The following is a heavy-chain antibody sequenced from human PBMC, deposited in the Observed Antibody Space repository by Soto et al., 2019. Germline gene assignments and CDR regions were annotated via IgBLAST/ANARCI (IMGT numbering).Heavy chain of an antibody. V-gene: IGHV3-74*01. D-gene: IGHD3-10*01. Sequence: PGGSLRLSCAASGFTFSSYWMHWVRQVPGKGLLWVSRIGEYGSTINYADSVKGRFTISRDNARNTLYLEMNSLRAEDTALYYCTRDIGGKGAYWGPGTLVTVSS. CDR1: GFTFSSYW. CDR2: IGEYGSTI. J-gene: IGHJ4*02. CDR3: TRDIGGKGAY.